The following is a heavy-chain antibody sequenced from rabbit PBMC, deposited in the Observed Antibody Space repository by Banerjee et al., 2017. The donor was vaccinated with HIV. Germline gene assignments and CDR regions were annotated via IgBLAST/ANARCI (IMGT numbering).Heavy chain of an antibody. D-gene: IGHD2-1*01. J-gene: IGHJ4*01. Sequence: QEQLVESGGGLVQPEGSLTLTCKASGFDFSSYGVSWVRQAPGKGLEWIGCIYPDYGTTDYATWVNGRFTISLDDAQNTVFLRMTSLTVADTATYFCAKDPADDIAWRNLWGQGTLVTVS. V-gene: IGHV1S47*01. CDR3: AKDPADDIAWRNL. CDR2: IYPDYGTT. CDR1: GFDFSSYG.